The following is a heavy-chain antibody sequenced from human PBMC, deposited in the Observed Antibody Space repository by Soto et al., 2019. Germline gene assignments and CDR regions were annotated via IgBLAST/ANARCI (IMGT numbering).Heavy chain of an antibody. D-gene: IGHD3-22*01. CDR1: GFTFSSYS. CDR2: ISSSSSTI. V-gene: IGHV3-48*01. J-gene: IGHJ5*02. Sequence: GGSLRLSCAASGFTFSSYSMNWVRQAPGKGLEWVSYISSSSSTIYYADSVKGRFTISRDNAKNSLYLQMNSLRAEDTAVYYCARDNYYGGSGYPLDLWGHGTLVTVSS. CDR3: ARDNYYGGSGYPLDL.